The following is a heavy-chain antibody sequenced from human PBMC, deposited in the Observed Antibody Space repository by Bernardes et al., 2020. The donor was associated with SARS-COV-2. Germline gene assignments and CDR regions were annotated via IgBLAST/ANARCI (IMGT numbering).Heavy chain of an antibody. J-gene: IGHJ6*03. D-gene: IGHD2-15*01. CDR1: GFTISDYY. CDR3: ARPGHYCSGGGCYRGYYFYYMDV. CDR2: ISGSSDNT. Sequence: GGSLRLSCAASGFTISDYYMTWIRQAPGKGLEWVSHISGSSDNTNYAESVKGRFTSTRDNAKNSLYLQMNSLRAEDTAVYYCARPGHYCSGGGCYRGYYFYYMDVWGKGPTVIVSS. V-gene: IGHV3-11*03.